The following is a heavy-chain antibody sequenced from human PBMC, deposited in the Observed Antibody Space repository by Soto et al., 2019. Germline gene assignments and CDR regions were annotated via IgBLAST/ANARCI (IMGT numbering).Heavy chain of an antibody. V-gene: IGHV3-30*18. CDR1: GFTFSSYG. CDR2: ISYDGSNK. CDR3: AKCPRRGSSWSTYFDY. J-gene: IGHJ4*02. D-gene: IGHD6-13*01. Sequence: GGSLRLSCAASGFTFSSYGMHWVRQAPGKGLEWVAVISYDGSNKYYADSVKGRFAISRDNSKNTLYLQMNSLRAEDTAVYYCAKCPRRGSSWSTYFDYWGQGTLVTV.